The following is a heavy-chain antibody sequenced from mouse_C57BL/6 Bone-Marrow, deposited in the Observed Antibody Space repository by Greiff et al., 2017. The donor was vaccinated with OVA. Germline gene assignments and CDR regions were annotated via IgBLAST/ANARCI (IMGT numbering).Heavy chain of an antibody. J-gene: IGHJ4*01. Sequence: EVQLQQSGPELVKPGASVKISCKASGYTFTDYYMNWVKQSHGKSLEWIGDINPNNGGTSYNQKFKGKATLTVDKSSSTAYMGLRSLTSEDSAVYYCARRVLYYAMDYWGQGTSVTVSS. CDR1: GYTFTDYY. D-gene: IGHD2-14*01. CDR3: ARRVLYYAMDY. CDR2: INPNNGGT. V-gene: IGHV1-26*01.